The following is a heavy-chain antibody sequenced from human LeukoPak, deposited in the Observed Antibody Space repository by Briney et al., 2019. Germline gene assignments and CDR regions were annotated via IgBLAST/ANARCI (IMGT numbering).Heavy chain of an antibody. CDR1: GFTVSSNY. CDR3: AKGLRFLEWLYQGY. CDR2: IYSGGST. Sequence: GGSLRLSCAASGFTVSSNYMSWVRQAPGKGLEWVSVIYSGGSTYYADSVKGRFTISRDNSKNTLYLQMNSLRAEDTAVYYCAKGLRFLEWLYQGYWGQGTLVTVSS. D-gene: IGHD3-3*01. J-gene: IGHJ4*02. V-gene: IGHV3-53*05.